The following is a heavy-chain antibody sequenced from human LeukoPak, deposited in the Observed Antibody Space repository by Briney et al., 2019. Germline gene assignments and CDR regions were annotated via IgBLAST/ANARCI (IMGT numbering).Heavy chain of an antibody. CDR1: GFTFSGAD. V-gene: IGHV3-73*01. J-gene: IGHJ4*02. CDR2: IRSKGNKYAT. Sequence: GGSLRLSCSTSGFTFSGADMHWVRQVSGKGLEWVGRIRSKGNKYATEYAASVKGRFTISRDDSKNTAYLQMNSLKTEDTAVYYCIHYGSGSYSTDYWGQGTQVTVSS. CDR3: IHYGSGSYSTDY. D-gene: IGHD3-10*01.